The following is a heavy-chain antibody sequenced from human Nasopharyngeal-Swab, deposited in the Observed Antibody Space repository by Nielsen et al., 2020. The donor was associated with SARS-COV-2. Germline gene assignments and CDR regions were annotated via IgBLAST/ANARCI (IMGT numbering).Heavy chain of an antibody. V-gene: IGHV4-59*08. Sequence: SETLSLTCTVSGGSISSYYWSWIRQPPGKGLEWIGYIYYSGSTNYNPSLKSRVTISVDTSKNQFSLKLGSVTAADTAVYYCARRGFITGRAGYYYYMDVWGKGTTVTVSS. D-gene: IGHD1-20*01. CDR1: GGSISSYY. CDR3: ARRGFITGRAGYYYYMDV. CDR2: IYYSGST. J-gene: IGHJ6*03.